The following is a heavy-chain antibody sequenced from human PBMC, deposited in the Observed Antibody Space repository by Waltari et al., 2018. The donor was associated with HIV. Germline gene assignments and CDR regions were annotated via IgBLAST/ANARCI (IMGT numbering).Heavy chain of an antibody. CDR1: GGSLSSSTHF. CDR3: ARSPRGEQWLAY. CDR2: IYYNGST. Sequence: QLHLQESGPGLVKPSETLSLTCNVSGGSLSSSTHFWGWIRQPPGKGLEWIGNIYYNGSTYYNPSLKSRVTMSVDASKNQFALKVRSVTATDTALYYCARSPRGEQWLAYWGQGTLVTVSS. J-gene: IGHJ4*02. V-gene: IGHV4-39*01. D-gene: IGHD6-19*01.